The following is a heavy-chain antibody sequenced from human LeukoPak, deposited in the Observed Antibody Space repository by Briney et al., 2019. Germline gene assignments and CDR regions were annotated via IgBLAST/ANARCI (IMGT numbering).Heavy chain of an antibody. J-gene: IGHJ4*02. CDR1: GFTFSSSW. V-gene: IGHV3-7*01. CDR3: ARDLYCSSISCPIDY. D-gene: IGHD2-2*01. Sequence: GGSLRLSCAASGFTFSSSWMTWVRQAPGKGLEWVAIIKQDGSEKYYVDSVKGRFTISRDNAKNSLYLQMNSLRAEDTAVYYCARDLYCSSISCPIDYWGQGTLVTVSS. CDR2: IKQDGSEK.